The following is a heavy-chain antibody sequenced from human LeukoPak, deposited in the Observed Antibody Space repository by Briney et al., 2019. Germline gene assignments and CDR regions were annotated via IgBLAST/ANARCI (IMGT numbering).Heavy chain of an antibody. CDR1: GFTFSIYW. Sequence: GGSLRLSCAASGFTFSIYWMHWVRQAPGKGLVWVSRINSDATSTTYADSVKGRFTISRDTARNTLYLQMNSLRDEDTAVYYCARDGTYPDWWGQGTLVTVSS. CDR3: ARDGTYPDW. D-gene: IGHD3-9*01. J-gene: IGHJ4*02. V-gene: IGHV3-74*01. CDR2: INSDATST.